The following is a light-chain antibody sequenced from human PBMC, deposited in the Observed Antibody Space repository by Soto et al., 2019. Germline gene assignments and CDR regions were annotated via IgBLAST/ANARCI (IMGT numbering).Light chain of an antibody. CDR2: EVN. CDR3: AAWDDSLNGAV. V-gene: IGLV2-8*01. J-gene: IGLJ7*01. CDR1: SSDVGAYDY. Sequence: QSVLTQPPSASGSPGQSVTISCTGTSSDVGAYDYVCWYQQHPGKAPKLMIYEVNKRPSGVPDRFSGSKSGNTASLTISGLQSEDEADYYCAAWDDSLNGAVFGGGTQLTVL.